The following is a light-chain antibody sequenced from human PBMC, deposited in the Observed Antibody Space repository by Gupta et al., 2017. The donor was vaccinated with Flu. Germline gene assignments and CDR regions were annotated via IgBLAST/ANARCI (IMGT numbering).Light chain of an antibody. CDR3: QQYGSSVPT. CDR2: GGS. CDR1: QSVRSGY. J-gene: IGKJ1*01. Sequence: DTLSLSPGERATLSVRASQSVRSGYLAWYQQKPGQPPRLVIYGGSYRATGMPDRFSGSGSATDFTLTISRLDPEDFGVYFCQQYGSSVPTFGQATTVEV. V-gene: IGKV3-20*01.